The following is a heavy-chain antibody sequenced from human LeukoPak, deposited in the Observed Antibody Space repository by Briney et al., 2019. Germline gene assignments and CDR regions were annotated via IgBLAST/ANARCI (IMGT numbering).Heavy chain of an antibody. CDR3: GRDPSSWKGFFDY. CDR2: IYYSGST. V-gene: IGHV4-59*01. D-gene: IGHD6-13*01. J-gene: IGHJ4*02. CDR1: GGSINSYY. Sequence: PSETLSLTCTVSGGSINSYYWSWIRQPPGKGLEWIGYIYYSGSTNYNPSLKSRVTISVDTSKNQFSLKLNSVTAADTAVYYCGRDPSSWKGFFDYWGQGTLVTVFS.